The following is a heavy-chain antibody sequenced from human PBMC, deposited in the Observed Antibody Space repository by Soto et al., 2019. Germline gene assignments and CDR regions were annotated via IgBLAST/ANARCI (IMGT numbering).Heavy chain of an antibody. Sequence: SETLSLTCAVSGGSISSGGYSWSWIRQPPGKGLEWIGYMYHSGSTYYNPSLKSRVTISIDRSKNQFSLKLSSVTAADTAVYYCARDSPYYDSSGYYYGSYYFDYWGQGTLVTVSS. CDR2: MYHSGST. D-gene: IGHD3-22*01. CDR1: GGSISSGGYS. J-gene: IGHJ4*02. CDR3: ARDSPYYDSSGYYYGSYYFDY. V-gene: IGHV4-30-2*01.